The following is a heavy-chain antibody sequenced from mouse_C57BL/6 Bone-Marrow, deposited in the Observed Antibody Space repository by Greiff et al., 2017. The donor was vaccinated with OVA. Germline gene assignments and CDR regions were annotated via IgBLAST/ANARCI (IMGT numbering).Heavy chain of an antibody. CDR3: ARVTTVDYAMDY. CDR1: GFTFSDYY. CDR2: ISNGGGST. D-gene: IGHD1-1*01. J-gene: IGHJ4*01. V-gene: IGHV5-12*01. Sequence: EVQLVESGGGLVQPGGSLKLSCAASGFTFSDYYMYWVRQTPEKRLEWVAYISNGGGSTYYPDTVKGRFTISRDNAKNTLYLQMSRLKSEDTAMYYCARVTTVDYAMDYWGQGTSVTVSS.